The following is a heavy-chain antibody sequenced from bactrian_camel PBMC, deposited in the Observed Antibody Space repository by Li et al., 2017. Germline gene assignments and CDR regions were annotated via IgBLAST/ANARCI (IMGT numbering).Heavy chain of an antibody. CDR1: GVTGSGYC. CDR2: VNTGGST. J-gene: IGHJ4*01. CDR3: AAATTEGCSIWAGLYTY. V-gene: IGHV3S55*01. D-gene: IGHD3*01. Sequence: HVQLVESGGGSVQAGGSLRLSCAASGVTGSGYCMGWFRQAPGKEREGVAVVNTGGSTSYADSVKGRFTISKDNAKNTLYLQMDRLEPEDTAMYYCAAATTEGCSIWAGLYTYWGQGTQVTVS.